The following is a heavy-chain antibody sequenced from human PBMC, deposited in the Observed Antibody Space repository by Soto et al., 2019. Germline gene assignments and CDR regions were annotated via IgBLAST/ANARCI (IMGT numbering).Heavy chain of an antibody. J-gene: IGHJ1*01. CDR3: VRGYCTTTPCSGDFQH. CDR1: GYKFTTYF. D-gene: IGHD2-8*01. Sequence: QVQLVQSGAEVKKPGASVKVACKALGYKFTTYFIHWVRQAPGQGLEWMGMIHPSGDTGYGQKFRGRVTMTIDTSTTTAYMELRNLTSEDTAIYFSVRGYCTTTPCSGDFQHWGQGTLVTVSS. V-gene: IGHV1-46*01. CDR2: IHPSGDT.